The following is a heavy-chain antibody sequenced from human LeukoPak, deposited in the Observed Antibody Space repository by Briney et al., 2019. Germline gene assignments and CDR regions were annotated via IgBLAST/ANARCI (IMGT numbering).Heavy chain of an antibody. D-gene: IGHD6-13*01. V-gene: IGHV1-69*13. Sequence: SVKVSCKASGDSISKFAVSWVRQAPGQGLQWMGGIIPIFGTADYAQKFQGRVTITADESTSTAYMGLSSLRSEDTAVYYCASREQSIAAAGDDYWGQGTLVTVSS. J-gene: IGHJ4*02. CDR1: GDSISKFA. CDR3: ASREQSIAAAGDDY. CDR2: IIPIFGTA.